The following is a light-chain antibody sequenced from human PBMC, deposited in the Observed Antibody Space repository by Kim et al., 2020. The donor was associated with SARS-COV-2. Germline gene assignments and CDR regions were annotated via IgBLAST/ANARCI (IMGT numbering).Light chain of an antibody. J-gene: IGKJ1*01. V-gene: IGKV1-5*01. Sequence: SGSVGDRVPITGRASQTIPTWLAWYQQKPEKAPNLLIYEVSTLEDGVPSRFSGGGSGTEFTLTIASLQPDDFATYYCQQYHSFPWTFGQGTKVDI. CDR2: EVS. CDR1: QTIPTW. CDR3: QQYHSFPWT.